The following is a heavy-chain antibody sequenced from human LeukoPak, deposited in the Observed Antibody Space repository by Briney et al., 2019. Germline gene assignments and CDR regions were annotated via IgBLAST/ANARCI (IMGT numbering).Heavy chain of an antibody. J-gene: IGHJ2*01. CDR3: ARDSSSPYWYFNL. Sequence: GGSLRLSCAASGFTFSSYWMIWFRQAPGKGLEWVANISYDGSQRDYVDSVKGRFTISRDNAKNSLYLQMNSLRAEDTAVYYCARDSSSPYWYFNLWGRGTLVTVSS. CDR1: GFTFSSYW. CDR2: ISYDGSQR. V-gene: IGHV3-7*01.